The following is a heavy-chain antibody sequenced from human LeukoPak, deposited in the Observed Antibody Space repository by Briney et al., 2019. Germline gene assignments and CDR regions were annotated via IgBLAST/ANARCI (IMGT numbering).Heavy chain of an antibody. V-gene: IGHV3-66*01. CDR3: ARDSATYYYYGMDV. J-gene: IGHJ6*02. CDR2: IYSGGST. Sequence: PGRSLRLSCAASGFTVSSNYMSWVRQAPGKGLEWVSVIYSGGSTYYADSVKGRFTISRDNSKNTLYLQMNSLRAEDTAVYYCARDSATYYYYGMDVWGQGTTVTVSS. D-gene: IGHD3-10*01. CDR1: GFTVSSNY.